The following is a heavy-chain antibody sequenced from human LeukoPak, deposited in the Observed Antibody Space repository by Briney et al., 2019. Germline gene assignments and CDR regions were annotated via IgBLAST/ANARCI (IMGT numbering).Heavy chain of an antibody. J-gene: IGHJ4*02. Sequence: PGGSLRLSCAASGFTFSNYGMNWVRQAPGKGLEWVSAISGSGHNTYYADSVKGRFTISRDNSKNTLYLQMNSLRAEDTAVFYCAKLRDIVLVPAATDFDYWGQGTLVTVSS. V-gene: IGHV3-23*01. CDR1: GFTFSNYG. CDR3: AKLRDIVLVPAATDFDY. D-gene: IGHD2-2*01. CDR2: ISGSGHNT.